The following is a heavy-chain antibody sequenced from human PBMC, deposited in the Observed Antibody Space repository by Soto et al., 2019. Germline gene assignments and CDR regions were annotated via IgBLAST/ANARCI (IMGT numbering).Heavy chain of an antibody. CDR3: ARGERQQQRDY. CDR2: IHHSGNS. D-gene: IGHD6-13*01. CDR1: GDSISSDKW. V-gene: IGHV4-4*02. J-gene: IGHJ4*02. Sequence: QVQLQESGPGLVKPSGTLSLTCAVSGDSISSDKWWSWVRQPPGKGLEWIGEIHHSGNSNYNPSLKRRVIIAVDKAKNQFALKLSSVTDADTAVDYCARGERQQQRDYWGQGTLVTVSS.